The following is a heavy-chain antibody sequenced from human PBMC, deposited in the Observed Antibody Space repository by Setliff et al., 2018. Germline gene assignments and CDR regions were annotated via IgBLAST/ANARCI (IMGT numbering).Heavy chain of an antibody. D-gene: IGHD2-21*02. CDR3: ARDLGHGGDSDY. CDR2: IGHTGSI. Sequence: PSETLSLTCTAPGYSISSGYIWGWIRQPPGKGLEWVGNIGHTGSINYNPSLKSRLTISRDTSKNQVSLKLNSVTATDTAVYYCARDLGHGGDSDYWGQGILVTVSS. CDR1: GYSISSGYI. V-gene: IGHV4-38-2*02. J-gene: IGHJ4*02.